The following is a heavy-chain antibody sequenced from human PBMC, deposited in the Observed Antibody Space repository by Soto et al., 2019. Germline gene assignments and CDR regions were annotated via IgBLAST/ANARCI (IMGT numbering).Heavy chain of an antibody. Sequence: PSETLSLTCAVYGGSFSGYYWSWIRQPPGKGLEWIGEINHSGSTNYNPSLKSRVTISVDTSKNQFSLKLSSVTAADTAVYYCARVGGFHDGSGSYYYYYFIDGWGKGSTVTVSS. V-gene: IGHV4-34*01. CDR1: GGSFSGYY. D-gene: IGHD3-10*01. CDR2: INHSGST. CDR3: ARVGGFHDGSGSYYYYYFIDG. J-gene: IGHJ6*03.